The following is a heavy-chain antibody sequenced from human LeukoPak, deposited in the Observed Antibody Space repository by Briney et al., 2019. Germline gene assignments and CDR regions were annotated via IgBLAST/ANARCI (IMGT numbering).Heavy chain of an antibody. Sequence: PSETLSLTCTVSGGPISSYYWSWIRQPPGKGLEWIGYIYYSGSTNYNPSLKSRVTISVDTSKNQFSLKLSSVTAADTAVYYCASLTMVRGANWFDPWGQGTLVTVSS. D-gene: IGHD3-10*01. J-gene: IGHJ5*02. CDR2: IYYSGST. CDR1: GGPISSYY. V-gene: IGHV4-59*12. CDR3: ASLTMVRGANWFDP.